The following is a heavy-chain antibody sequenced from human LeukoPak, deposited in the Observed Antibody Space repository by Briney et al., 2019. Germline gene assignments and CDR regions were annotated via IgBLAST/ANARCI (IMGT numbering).Heavy chain of an antibody. J-gene: IGHJ4*02. CDR3: ARVLRGPRDSSGNYYYFDY. CDR2: IDWDDDK. V-gene: IGHV2-70*11. Sequence: SGPTLVNPTQTLTLTCTFSGFSLRTSGMCVSWIRQPPGKALEWLARIDWDDDKYYSTSLKTRLTIPKDTSKNQVALTMTNMDPLDTATYYCARVLRGPRDSSGNYYYFDYWGQGTPVTVSS. CDR1: GFSLRTSGMC. D-gene: IGHD3-22*01.